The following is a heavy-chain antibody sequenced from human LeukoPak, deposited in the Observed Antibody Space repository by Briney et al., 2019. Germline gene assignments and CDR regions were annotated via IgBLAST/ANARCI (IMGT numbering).Heavy chain of an antibody. J-gene: IGHJ4*02. CDR1: GGSISSSSYY. CDR2: IYYSGST. Sequence: SETLSLTCTVSGGSISSSSYYWGWIRQPPGKGLEWIGSIYYSGSTYYNPSLKSRVTISVDTSKNQFSLKLSSVTAADTAVYYCARVGEDTYYDYVWGSYLLDYWGQGTLVTVSS. V-gene: IGHV4-39*07. CDR3: ARVGEDTYYDYVWGSYLLDY. D-gene: IGHD3-16*02.